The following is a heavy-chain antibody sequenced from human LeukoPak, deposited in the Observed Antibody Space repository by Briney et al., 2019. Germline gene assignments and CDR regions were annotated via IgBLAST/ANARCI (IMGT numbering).Heavy chain of an antibody. D-gene: IGHD6-19*01. V-gene: IGHV3-9*01. J-gene: IGHJ6*03. CDR1: GFTFDDYA. CDR3: AREKVAGTNPLFTRPNYYMDA. Sequence: GGSLRLSCAASGFTFDDYAMHWVRQAPGKGLEWVSGISWNSGSIEYADSVKGRFTISRDNAKNSLYLQMNSLRAEDTAVYYCAREKVAGTNPLFTRPNYYMDAWGKGTTVTVSS. CDR2: ISWNSGSI.